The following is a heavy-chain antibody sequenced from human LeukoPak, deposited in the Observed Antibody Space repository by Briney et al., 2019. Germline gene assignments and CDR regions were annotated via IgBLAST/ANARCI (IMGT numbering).Heavy chain of an antibody. Sequence: GGSLRLSCAASVFTFSSDSMNWGRQAPGHGVGWVSSISTSSGYIYYADSVMGRFTISRDNAKNSLYLQMNSLRPEDTAVYYCASSDYVWGKPFYFDYWGQGTLVTVSS. CDR3: ASSDYVWGKPFYFDY. J-gene: IGHJ4*02. V-gene: IGHV3-21*01. CDR1: VFTFSSDS. D-gene: IGHD3-16*01. CDR2: ISTSSGYI.